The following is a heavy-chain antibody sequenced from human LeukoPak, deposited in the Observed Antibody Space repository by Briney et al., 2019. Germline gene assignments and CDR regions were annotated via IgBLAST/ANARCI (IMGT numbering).Heavy chain of an antibody. CDR3: ATDPVADNAFDI. V-gene: IGHV3-48*03. CDR1: GFTFNEFE. CDR2: ISSRGSRI. D-gene: IGHD6-19*01. Sequence: GGSLRLSCAASGFTFNEFEMNWVRQAPGKGLEWISYISSRGSRIYYAESVEGRFTISKDDAKNTLYLQMNNLRADDTAVYYCATDPVADNAFDIWGQGTMVTVSS. J-gene: IGHJ3*02.